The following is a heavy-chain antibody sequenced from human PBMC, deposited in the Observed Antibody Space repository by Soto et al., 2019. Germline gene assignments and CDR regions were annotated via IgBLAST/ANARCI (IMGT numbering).Heavy chain of an antibody. J-gene: IGHJ4*02. CDR2: ISSNGHST. Sequence: EVQLVESGGGLVQPGGSLRLSCAASGFTFSNYAMHWVRQAPGKGLEYVSTISSNGHSTDYANSVKGRFTISRDNSMNTLYLLMGSLRAEDMAVYYCARGSNGYHFDYWGQGTLVTVSS. CDR1: GFTFSNYA. V-gene: IGHV3-64*01. CDR3: ARGSNGYHFDY. D-gene: IGHD5-12*01.